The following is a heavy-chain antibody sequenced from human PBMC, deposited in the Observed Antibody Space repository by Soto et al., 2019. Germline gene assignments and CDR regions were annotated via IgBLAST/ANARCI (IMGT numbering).Heavy chain of an antibody. V-gene: IGHV3-21*01. Sequence: GGSLRLSCAASGFTFSSYSMNWVRQAPGKGLEWVSSISSSSSYIYYADSVKGRFTISRDNAKNSLYLQMNSLRAEDTAVYYCARSEPHFLEWLLYFDYWGQGTLVTVSS. CDR1: GFTFSSYS. CDR2: ISSSSSYI. CDR3: ARSEPHFLEWLLYFDY. D-gene: IGHD3-3*01. J-gene: IGHJ4*02.